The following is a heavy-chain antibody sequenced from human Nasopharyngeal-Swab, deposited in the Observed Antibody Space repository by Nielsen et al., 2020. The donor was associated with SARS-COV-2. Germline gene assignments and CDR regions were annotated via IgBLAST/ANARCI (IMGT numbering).Heavy chain of an antibody. CDR1: GFTFSSYG. Sequence: GGSLRLSCAASGFTFSSYGMHWVRQAPGKGLEWVAVISYDGSNKYYVDSVKGRFTISRDNSKNTLYLQMNSLRAEDTAVYYCAKDMFDSGSYYFDYWGQGTLVTVSS. J-gene: IGHJ4*02. CDR3: AKDMFDSGSYYFDY. V-gene: IGHV3-30*18. CDR2: ISYDGSNK. D-gene: IGHD1-26*01.